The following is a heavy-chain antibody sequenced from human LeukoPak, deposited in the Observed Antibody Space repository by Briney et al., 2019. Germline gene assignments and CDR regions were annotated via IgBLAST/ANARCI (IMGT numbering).Heavy chain of an antibody. CDR2: IYYSGST. CDR3: ARQPGGTAAFDI. Sequence: SETLSLTCTVSGGSISSYYWSWIRQPPGKGLEWIAYIYYSGSTNYNPSLKSRVTISVDTSKNQFSLKLSSVTAADTAVYYCARQPGGTAAFDIWSQGTMVTVSS. J-gene: IGHJ3*02. D-gene: IGHD1-14*01. V-gene: IGHV4-59*08. CDR1: GGSISSYY.